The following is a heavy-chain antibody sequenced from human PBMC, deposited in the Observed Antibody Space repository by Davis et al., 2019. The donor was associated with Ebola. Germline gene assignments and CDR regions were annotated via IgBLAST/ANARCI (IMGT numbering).Heavy chain of an antibody. V-gene: IGHV3-30-3*01. J-gene: IGHJ5*02. CDR3: ARLNYYDSSGVP. CDR1: GFTFSSYW. CDR2: ISYDGSNK. D-gene: IGHD3-22*01. Sequence: GESLKTSCAASGFTFSSYWMSRVRPAPGKGLEWVAVISYDGSNKYYADIVKGRFTISRDNSKNTLYLQMNSLGAEDTAVYYCARLNYYDSSGVPWGQGTLVTVSS.